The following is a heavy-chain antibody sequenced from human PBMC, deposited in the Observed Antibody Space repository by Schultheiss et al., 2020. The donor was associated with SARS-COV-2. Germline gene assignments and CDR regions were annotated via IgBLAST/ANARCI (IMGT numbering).Heavy chain of an antibody. Sequence: SETLSLTCTVSGGSISSGSYYWSWIRQPAGKGLEWIGRIYTSGSTNYNPSLKSRVTISVDTSKNQFSLKLSSVTAADTAVYYCARQSCSGGSCYSDWFDPWGQGTLVTVSS. CDR1: GGSISSGSYY. CDR2: IYTSGST. CDR3: ARQSCSGGSCYSDWFDP. J-gene: IGHJ5*02. D-gene: IGHD2-15*01. V-gene: IGHV4-61*02.